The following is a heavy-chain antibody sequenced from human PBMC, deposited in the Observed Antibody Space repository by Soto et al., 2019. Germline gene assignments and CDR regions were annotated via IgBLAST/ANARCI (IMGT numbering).Heavy chain of an antibody. V-gene: IGHV3-30*18. J-gene: IGHJ4*02. CDR3: AKDHLTTTVTTVGY. D-gene: IGHD4-17*01. CDR2: ISYHGSDK. Sequence: QVQLVESGGGVVQPGRSLRLSCAASGFTFSNYGMHWVRQAPGKGLEWVAVISYHGSDKYYADSVKGRFTISRDNSKNPLYLQMYSLRAEYTAVYYCAKDHLTTTVTTVGYWGQGTLVPVSS. CDR1: GFTFSNYG.